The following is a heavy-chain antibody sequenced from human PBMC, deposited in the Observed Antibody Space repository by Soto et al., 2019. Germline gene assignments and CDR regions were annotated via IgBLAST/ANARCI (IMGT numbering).Heavy chain of an antibody. CDR2: ITPTSTFI. Sequence: EVQLVESGGGLVKPGGCLRLSCAASGYTFSSYSFNWVRQAPGKGLEWVSIITPTSTFISYADSVRGRFTISRDNAKNSLYLQMDSLGAGVTAVYYCARARGYDWYEDYWGQGTLVTVSS. CDR3: ARARGYDWYEDY. D-gene: IGHD1-1*01. J-gene: IGHJ4*02. V-gene: IGHV3-21*06. CDR1: GYTFSSYS.